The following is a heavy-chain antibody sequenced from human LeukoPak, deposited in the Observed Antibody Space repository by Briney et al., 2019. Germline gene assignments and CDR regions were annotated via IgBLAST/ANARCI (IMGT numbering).Heavy chain of an antibody. V-gene: IGHV3-23*01. CDR1: GFTLSSYA. J-gene: IGHJ4*02. CDR3: AGFYGGNRLGFDY. Sequence: GGSLRLSCAASGFTLSSYAMSWVRQAPGKGLEWVSLISGNAGSTYYADSVKGRFTISRDITKNTLYLQMNSLRAEDTAIYYCAGFYGGNRLGFDYRGQGTLVTVAS. D-gene: IGHD4-23*01. CDR2: ISGNAGST.